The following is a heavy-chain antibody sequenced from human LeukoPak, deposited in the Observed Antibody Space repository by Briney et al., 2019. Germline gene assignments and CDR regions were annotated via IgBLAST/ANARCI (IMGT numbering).Heavy chain of an antibody. J-gene: IGHJ4*02. V-gene: IGHV3-66*01. D-gene: IGHD3-9*01. CDR2: IYSGGST. CDR1: KFTVNSNY. Sequence: GGSLRLSCAASKFTVNSNYMSWVRQAPGKGLEWVSVIYSGGSTYYAESVKGRFTISRDNSKNTLYLQMNSLRAEDTAVYYCARDLADILTGYVDYWGQGTLVTVSS. CDR3: ARDLADILTGYVDY.